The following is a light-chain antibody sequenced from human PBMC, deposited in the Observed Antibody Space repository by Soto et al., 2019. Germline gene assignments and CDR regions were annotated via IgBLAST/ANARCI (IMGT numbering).Light chain of an antibody. Sequence: FVLTQSPGTLSLSPGERATLSCRASHSVSSSYLAWYQQKPGQAPRLLIYGASSRATGIPDRFSGSGSGTDFTLTISRLEPEDFAVYYCQQYGSSPPITFGQGTRLEIK. CDR1: HSVSSSY. V-gene: IGKV3-20*01. J-gene: IGKJ5*01. CDR2: GAS. CDR3: QQYGSSPPIT.